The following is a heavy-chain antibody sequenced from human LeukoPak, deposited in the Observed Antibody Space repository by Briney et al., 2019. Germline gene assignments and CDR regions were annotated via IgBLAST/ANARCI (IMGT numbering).Heavy chain of an antibody. CDR2: IKQDGSEK. CDR1: GFTFSRYW. Sequence: GGSLRLSCAVSGFTFSRYWMTWVRQAPGKGLEWVANIKQDGSEKYYVDSVKGRFTISRDNAKNSLCLQMNSLRAEDTAIYYCASLGGIAAAGESATIDYWGQGPLVTVSS. J-gene: IGHJ4*02. V-gene: IGHV3-7*01. CDR3: ASLGGIAAAGESATIDY. D-gene: IGHD6-13*01.